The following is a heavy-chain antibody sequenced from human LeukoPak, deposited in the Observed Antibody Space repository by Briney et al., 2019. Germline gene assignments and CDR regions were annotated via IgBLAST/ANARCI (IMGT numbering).Heavy chain of an antibody. J-gene: IGHJ4*02. Sequence: SETLSLTCTVSGGSINNRNHHWGWIRQPPGKGLEWIGSIYFSGNTYYNPSLKSRVTISVDMSKNHFSLNLRSATAADTAVYYCANTFYYGSGSPRKFDSWGQGTLVTVSS. CDR1: GGSINNRNHH. V-gene: IGHV4-39*02. D-gene: IGHD3-10*01. CDR2: IYFSGNT. CDR3: ANTFYYGSGSPRKFDS.